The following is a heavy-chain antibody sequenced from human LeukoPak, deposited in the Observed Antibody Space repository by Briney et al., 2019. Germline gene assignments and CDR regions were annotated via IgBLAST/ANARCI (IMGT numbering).Heavy chain of an antibody. CDR1: GYTFTTYS. V-gene: IGHV1-3*01. J-gene: IGHJ4*02. CDR2: INVGNGDT. Sequence: ASVKVSCKASGYTFTTYSIHWLRQAPGQRPEWMGWINVGNGDTKYSQKFQGRVTLTRDTSASTAYMDLSSLRSEDTALYYCARDYGGLTRMEDYWGQGTLVTVSS. CDR3: ARDYGGLTRMEDY. D-gene: IGHD4-23*01.